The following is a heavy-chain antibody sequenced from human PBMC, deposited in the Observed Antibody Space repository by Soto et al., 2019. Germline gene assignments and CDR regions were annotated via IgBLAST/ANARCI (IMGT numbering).Heavy chain of an antibody. V-gene: IGHV3-43*01. CDR3: ALGQLGEFDY. D-gene: IGHD3-16*01. J-gene: IGHJ4*02. CDR1: GFTFDDYT. CDR2: ISWDGGST. Sequence: GGSLRLSCAASGFTFDDYTMHWVRQAPGKGLEWVSLISWDGGSTYYADSVKGRFTISRDNSKNSLYLQMNSLRTEDTALYSCALGQLGEFDYWGQGTLVTVSS.